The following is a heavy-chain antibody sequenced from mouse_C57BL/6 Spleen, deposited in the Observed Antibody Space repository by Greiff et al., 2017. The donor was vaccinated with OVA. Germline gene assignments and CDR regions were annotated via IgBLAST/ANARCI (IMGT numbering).Heavy chain of an antibody. CDR2: IDPSDSYT. V-gene: IGHV1-69*01. CDR1: GYTFTSYW. D-gene: IGHD2-2*01. CDR3: ARGDGYGHYYAMDY. J-gene: IGHJ4*01. Sequence: QVQLQQPGAELVMPGASVKLSCKASGYTFTSYWMHWVKQRPGQGLEWIGEIDPSDSYTNYNQKFKGKSTLTVDKSSSTAYMQLSSLTSEDSAVDYCARGDGYGHYYAMDYWGQGTSVTVSS.